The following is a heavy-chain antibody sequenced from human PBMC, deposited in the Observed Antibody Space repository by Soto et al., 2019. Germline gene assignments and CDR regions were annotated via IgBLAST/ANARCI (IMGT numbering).Heavy chain of an antibody. Sequence: QVQLVQSGAEVKKPGSSVKVSCKASGGTFSSYTISWVRQAPGQGLEWMGRIIPILGIANYAQKFQGRVTTTADKSTSTAYMELRSLRSEDTAVYYCATSSPHIVVVTAIRRDYWGQGTLVTVSS. J-gene: IGHJ4*02. D-gene: IGHD2-21*02. CDR3: ATSSPHIVVVTAIRRDY. CDR1: GGTFSSYT. CDR2: IIPILGIA. V-gene: IGHV1-69*02.